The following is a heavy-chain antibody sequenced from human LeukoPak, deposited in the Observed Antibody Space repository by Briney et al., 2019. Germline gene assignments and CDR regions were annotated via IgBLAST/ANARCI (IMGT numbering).Heavy chain of an antibody. J-gene: IGHJ4*02. CDR1: GFTFSAYA. CDR2: ISSDGGST. Sequence: GGSLRLSCAASGFTFSAYAMHWVRQAPGKGLEYVSGISSDGGSTYYGDSVKGRFTISRDNSRNTLFLQMGSLRAEDTAVYYCARDRRLDWGQGTLVTVSS. D-gene: IGHD3-9*01. CDR3: ARDRRLD. V-gene: IGHV3-64*02.